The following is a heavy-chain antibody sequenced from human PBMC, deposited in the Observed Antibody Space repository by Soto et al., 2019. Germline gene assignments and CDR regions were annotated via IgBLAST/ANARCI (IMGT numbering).Heavy chain of an antibody. J-gene: IGHJ5*02. CDR1: GYTFTGYY. CDR3: ARGDYCSSTSCPFSNWFDP. V-gene: IGHV1-2*02. CDR2: INPNSGGT. D-gene: IGHD2-2*01. Sequence: EASVKVSCKASGYTFTGYYMHWVRQAPGQGLEWMGWINPNSGGTNYAQKFQGRVTMTRDTSISTAYMELSRLRSDDTAVYYCARGDYCSSTSCPFSNWFDPWGQGTLVTVSS.